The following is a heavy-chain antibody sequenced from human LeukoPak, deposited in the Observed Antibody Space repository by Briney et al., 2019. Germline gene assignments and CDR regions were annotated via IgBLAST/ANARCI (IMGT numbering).Heavy chain of an antibody. V-gene: IGHV3-21*01. CDR3: ARDRPTGASRVFVVQ. J-gene: IGHJ4*02. Sequence: GSLRLSCTASGFTFSSYAMTWVRQAPGKGLEWVSSMSSGSRYLYYADSVRGRFTISRDNAKNSLYLVMNSLRAEDTAIYYCARDRPTGASRVFVVQWGQGTLVTVSS. CDR1: GFTFSSYA. CDR2: MSSGSRYL. D-gene: IGHD3-3*01.